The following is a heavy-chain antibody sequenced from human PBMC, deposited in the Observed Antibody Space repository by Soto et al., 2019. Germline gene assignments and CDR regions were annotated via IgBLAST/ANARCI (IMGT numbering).Heavy chain of an antibody. Sequence: QVQLVQSGAEVKKPGASVKVSCKASGYTFTSYAIDWVRQAPGQRLEWMGWINAGNGNTKYSQKFQGRVTITRDTSASTAYMELSSLRYEDTAVYYCAIAPGSGGMDVWGQGTTVTVSS. CDR1: GYTFTSYA. D-gene: IGHD3-10*01. V-gene: IGHV1-3*01. J-gene: IGHJ6*02. CDR2: INAGNGNT. CDR3: AIAPGSGGMDV.